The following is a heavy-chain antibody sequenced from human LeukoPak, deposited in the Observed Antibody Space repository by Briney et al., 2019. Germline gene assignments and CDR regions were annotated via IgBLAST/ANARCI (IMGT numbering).Heavy chain of an antibody. CDR2: ISYDGSNE. V-gene: IGHV3-30*03. D-gene: IGHD7-27*01. CDR3: ARKFLTGRLIDY. CDR1: GFTFSNYG. J-gene: IGHJ4*02. Sequence: GGSLRLSCAASGFTFSNYGMHWVREAPGKGLEWVAVISYDGSNEYYADSVKGRFAISRDTSKNTLYLQMNGLRAEDTALYYCARKFLTGRLIDYWGQGTLVTVSS.